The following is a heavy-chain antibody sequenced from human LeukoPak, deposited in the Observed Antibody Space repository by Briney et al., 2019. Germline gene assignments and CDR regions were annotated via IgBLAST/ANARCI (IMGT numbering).Heavy chain of an antibody. Sequence: SETLSLTCTVSGGSISSSSYYWGWIRQPPGKGLEWIGSIYYSGSTYHNPSLKSRVTISVDTSKNQFSLKLSSVTAADTAVYYCARSPRAAAGAMDVWGQGTTVTVSS. D-gene: IGHD6-13*01. J-gene: IGHJ6*02. CDR1: GGSISSSSYY. V-gene: IGHV4-39*01. CDR3: ARSPRAAAGAMDV. CDR2: IYYSGST.